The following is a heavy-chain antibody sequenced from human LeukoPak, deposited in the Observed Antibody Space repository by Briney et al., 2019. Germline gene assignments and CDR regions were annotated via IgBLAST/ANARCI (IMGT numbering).Heavy chain of an antibody. V-gene: IGHV1-69*04. CDR1: GYTFTSYG. J-gene: IGHJ5*02. Sequence: SVKVSCKASGYTFTSYGISWVRQAPGQGLEWMGRIIAILDTAHYAQKFQGRFTITADKSTTTVYMELSSLRSDDTAVYYCVRSGYDYDWFHPWGQGTLVTVSS. D-gene: IGHD5-12*01. CDR3: VRSGYDYDWFHP. CDR2: IIAILDTA.